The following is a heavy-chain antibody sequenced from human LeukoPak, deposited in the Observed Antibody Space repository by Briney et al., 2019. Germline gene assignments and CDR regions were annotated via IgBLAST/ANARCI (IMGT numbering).Heavy chain of an antibody. D-gene: IGHD6-13*01. CDR1: GYSISSGYY. CDR3: ARLRPYSSTWCDY. V-gene: IGHV4-38-2*02. CDR2: MYYSGNT. J-gene: IGHJ4*02. Sequence: PSETLSLTCTVSGYSISSGYYWGWIRQPPGKGLEWIGSMYYSGNTYYNPSLKSRVTVSVDTSKNQFSLRLTSVTAADTAVYYCARLRPYSSTWCDYWGQGAQVTVSS.